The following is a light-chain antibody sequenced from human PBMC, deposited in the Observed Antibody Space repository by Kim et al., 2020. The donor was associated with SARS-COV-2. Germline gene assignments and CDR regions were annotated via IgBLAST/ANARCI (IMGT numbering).Light chain of an antibody. Sequence: SLSAAEGDRVTITCRASQGISSALAWYQQKPGKAPKLLIYDASSLESGVPSRFSGSGSGTDFTLTISSLQPEDFATYYCQQFNIPFGQGTRLEIK. CDR2: DAS. J-gene: IGKJ5*01. CDR1: QGISSA. CDR3: QQFNIP. V-gene: IGKV1-13*02.